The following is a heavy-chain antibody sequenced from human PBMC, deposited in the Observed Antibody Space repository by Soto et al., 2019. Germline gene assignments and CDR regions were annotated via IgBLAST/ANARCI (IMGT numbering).Heavy chain of an antibody. CDR3: ARESASGKYQLLSRSYYYYMDV. Sequence: GGSLRLSCAASGFTFSSYSMNWVRQAPGKGLEWVSSISSSSSYIYYADSVKGRFTISRDNAKNSLYLQMNSLRAEDTAVYYCARESASGKYQLLSRSYYYYMDVWGKGTTVTVSS. CDR1: GFTFSSYS. V-gene: IGHV3-21*01. CDR2: ISSSSSYI. J-gene: IGHJ6*03. D-gene: IGHD2-2*01.